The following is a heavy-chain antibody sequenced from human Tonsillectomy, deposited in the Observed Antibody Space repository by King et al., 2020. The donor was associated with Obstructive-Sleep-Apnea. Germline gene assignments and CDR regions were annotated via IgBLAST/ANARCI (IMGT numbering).Heavy chain of an antibody. Sequence: VQLQESGPGLVKPSQTLSLTCTVSGGSVSSGDYFLSWVRQHPGKGLEWGGYINKNGRTYYNPSLKSRLSISLDTSKNHFSLRLNSVTAADTAVYYCARAQPFDYWGQGTLVTVSS. J-gene: IGHJ4*02. CDR1: GGSVSSGDYF. V-gene: IGHV4-31*03. CDR2: INKNGRT. CDR3: ARAQPFDY.